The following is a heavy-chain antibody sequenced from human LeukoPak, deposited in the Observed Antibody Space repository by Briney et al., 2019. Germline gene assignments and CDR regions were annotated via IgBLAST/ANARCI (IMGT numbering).Heavy chain of an antibody. CDR1: GFTFSSYA. J-gene: IGHJ6*02. D-gene: IGHD5-12*01. CDR2: IYSGGST. Sequence: GGSLRLSCAASGFTFSSYAMSWVRQAPGKGLEWVSVIYSGGSTYYADSVKGRFTISRDNSKNTLYLQMNSLRAEDTAVYYCARDRGYSGYEYYYGMDVWGQGTTVTVSS. V-gene: IGHV3-66*01. CDR3: ARDRGYSGYEYYYGMDV.